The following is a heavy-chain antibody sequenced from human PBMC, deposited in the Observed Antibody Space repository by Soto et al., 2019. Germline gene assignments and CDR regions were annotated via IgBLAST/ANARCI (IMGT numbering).Heavy chain of an antibody. CDR2: IYYSGST. Sequence: SETLSLTCTVSGGSISSSSYYWGWIRQPPGKGLEWIGSIYYSGSTYYNPSLKSRVTISVDTSKNQFSLKLSSVTAADTAVYYCASSDGYSYGFGTADYWGQGTLVTVSS. D-gene: IGHD5-18*01. J-gene: IGHJ4*02. CDR3: ASSDGYSYGFGTADY. CDR1: GGSISSSSYY. V-gene: IGHV4-39*01.